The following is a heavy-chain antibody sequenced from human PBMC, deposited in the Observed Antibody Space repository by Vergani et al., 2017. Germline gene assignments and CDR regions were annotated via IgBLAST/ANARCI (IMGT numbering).Heavy chain of an antibody. Sequence: QITLNESGPTLVKPTQTLTLTCTFSGFSLNTRGVSVAWIRQPPGKALDWLALIYWNDDQHYSPSLNNRVTITKDTSKNQVVLTMTNMDYVDTGTYYCVYRKTEGGTTGCFYPFYYYYYMDVWGKGTTVTVSS. CDR1: GFSLNTRGVS. D-gene: IGHD1-7*01. V-gene: IGHV2-5*04. CDR2: IYWNDDQ. CDR3: VYRKTEGGTTGCFYPFYYYYYMDV. J-gene: IGHJ6*03.